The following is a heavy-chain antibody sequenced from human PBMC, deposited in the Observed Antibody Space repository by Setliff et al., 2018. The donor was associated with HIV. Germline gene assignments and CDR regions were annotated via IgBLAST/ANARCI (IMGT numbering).Heavy chain of an antibody. CDR1: GFMFSNYA. CDR2: IRGNGVDR. Sequence: GGSLRLSCAVSGFMFSNYAMNWVRQGPGRELAWVSAIRGNGVDRFYPDSVRGRFTISRDNAKNSLYLQMNSLRAEDTAVYYCARTRPGSYYDFWGQGTLVTVSS. D-gene: IGHD1-26*01. J-gene: IGHJ4*02. CDR3: ARTRPGSYYDF. V-gene: IGHV3-21*01.